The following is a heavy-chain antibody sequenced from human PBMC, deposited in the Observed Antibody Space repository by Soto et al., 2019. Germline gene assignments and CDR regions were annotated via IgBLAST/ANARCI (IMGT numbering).Heavy chain of an antibody. D-gene: IGHD3-9*01. V-gene: IGHV1-18*01. CDR2: ISPHNFNT. J-gene: IGHJ4*02. Sequence: QILLVQSGAEVKKPGDSVKVSCKASGYTFTHFYITWVRQAPGQGLEWMGAISPHNFNTNFAQKFQGRVTLTTDTSRNTAYMELRSLRSDDTAVYYCARDEGGYDILTGYYKAHHFDYWGQGVLVTVSS. CDR3: ARDEGGYDILTGYYKAHHFDY. CDR1: GYTFTHFY.